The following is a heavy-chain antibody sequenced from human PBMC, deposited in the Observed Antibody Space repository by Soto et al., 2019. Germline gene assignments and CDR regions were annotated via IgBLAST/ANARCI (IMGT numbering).Heavy chain of an antibody. CDR1: GYTFTSYA. D-gene: IGHD4-4*01. Sequence: GASVKVSCKASGYTFTSYAMHWVRQAPGQRLEWVGWINAGNGNTKYSQKFQGRVTITRDTSASTAYMELSSLRSEDTAVYYCARDPNVSVTRHAFDIWGQGTMVTVSS. CDR3: ARDPNVSVTRHAFDI. CDR2: INAGNGNT. J-gene: IGHJ3*02. V-gene: IGHV1-3*01.